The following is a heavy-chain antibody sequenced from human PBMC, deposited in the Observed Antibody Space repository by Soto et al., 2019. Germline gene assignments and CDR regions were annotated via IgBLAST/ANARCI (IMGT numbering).Heavy chain of an antibody. CDR2: IYYSGST. V-gene: IGHV4-31*03. CDR1: GGSISSGGYY. J-gene: IGHJ5*02. Sequence: SETLSLTCTVSGGSISSGGYYWSWIRQHPGKGLEWIGYIYYSGSTYYNPSLKSRVTISVDTSKNQFSLKLSSVTAADTAVYYCARVANSVGRYSGYDYDDPYNWFDPWGQGTLVTVSS. D-gene: IGHD5-12*01. CDR3: ARVANSVGRYSGYDYDDPYNWFDP.